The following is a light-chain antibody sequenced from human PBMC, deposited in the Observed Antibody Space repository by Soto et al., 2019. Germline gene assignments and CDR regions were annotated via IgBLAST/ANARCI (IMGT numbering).Light chain of an antibody. V-gene: IGKV3-15*01. CDR2: GAS. CDR1: QSVGTK. CDR3: QQYSSWLWT. J-gene: IGKJ1*01. Sequence: IVMTQSPSTLSVSPGERANLSCRASQSVGTKLAWYQQTPGQAPRLLIYGASNRATGVPARISGSVSGTVFTLTIASLQSEAFAVYYCQQYSSWLWTFGQGTKVEIK.